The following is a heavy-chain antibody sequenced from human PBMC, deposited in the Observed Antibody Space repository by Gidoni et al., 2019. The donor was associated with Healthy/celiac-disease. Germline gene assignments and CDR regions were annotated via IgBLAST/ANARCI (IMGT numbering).Heavy chain of an antibody. Sequence: QVQLVESGGGVVQPGRSLRLSCAASGFPFSSYAMHWVRQAPGKGLEWVAFISDDGSNKYYADSVKGRFTISRDNSKNTLYLQMNSLRAEDTAVYYCAREREQWLVGFDYWGQGTLVTVSS. V-gene: IGHV3-30-3*01. CDR3: AREREQWLVGFDY. CDR1: GFPFSSYA. J-gene: IGHJ4*02. D-gene: IGHD6-19*01. CDR2: ISDDGSNK.